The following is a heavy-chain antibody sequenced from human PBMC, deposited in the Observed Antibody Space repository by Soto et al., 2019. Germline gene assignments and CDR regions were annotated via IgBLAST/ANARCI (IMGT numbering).Heavy chain of an antibody. CDR1: GGSFSGYY. D-gene: IGHD6-19*01. CDR2: INHSGST. CDR3: ATMAVDGTGAFDY. Sequence: QVQLQQWGAGLLKPSETLSLTCAVYGGSFSGYYWSWIRQPPGKGLEWIGEINHSGSTNYNPSLKSRVTISVDTSKNQFSLKLSSVTAADTAVYYCATMAVDGTGAFDYWGQGTLVTVSS. V-gene: IGHV4-34*01. J-gene: IGHJ4*02.